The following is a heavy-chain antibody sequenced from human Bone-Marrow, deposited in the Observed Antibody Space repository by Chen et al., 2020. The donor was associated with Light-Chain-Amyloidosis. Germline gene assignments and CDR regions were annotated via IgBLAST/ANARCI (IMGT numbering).Heavy chain of an antibody. V-gene: IGHV5-51*01. D-gene: IGHD5-12*01. Sequence: EVQLEQSGPEVKKPGESLKISCKGSGYTFPNYWIGWVRQMPGKGLEWKGVIYPDDSDARYSPSFEDQVTISADKSITTAYLQWRSLKASDTAMYYCARRRDGYNFGYWGQETLVTVSS. CDR3: ARRRDGYNFGY. J-gene: IGHJ4*02. CDR2: IYPDDSDA. CDR1: GYTFPNYW.